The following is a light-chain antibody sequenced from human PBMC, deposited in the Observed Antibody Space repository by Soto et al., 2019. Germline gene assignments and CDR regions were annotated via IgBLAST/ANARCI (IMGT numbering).Light chain of an antibody. CDR1: SSDLGSYNL. Sequence: QSALNQPASVSGSPGQSITISCTGTSSDLGSYNLVSWYQHHPGKAPKLMIYEVSKRPSGVSNRFSGSKSGNTASLTISGLQAEDEANYYCCSYARSSASVVFGGGTKLTVL. J-gene: IGLJ2*01. V-gene: IGLV2-23*02. CDR2: EVS. CDR3: CSYARSSASVV.